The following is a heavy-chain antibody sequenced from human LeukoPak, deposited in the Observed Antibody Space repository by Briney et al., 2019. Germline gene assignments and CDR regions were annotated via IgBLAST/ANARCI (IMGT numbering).Heavy chain of an antibody. CDR1: GGSTSSDY. CDR3: ARESSTSQSNLFDY. CDR2: LRYTGSM. Sequence: SETLSLTCTVSGGSTSSDYWSWIRQSPGKGLEWIGYLRYTGSMKHNSSLKGRITLSLDTSKNQFSLILSSVTAADTAMYYCARESSTSQSNLFDYWGQGTLVTVSS. J-gene: IGHJ4*02. D-gene: IGHD6-6*01. V-gene: IGHV4-59*01.